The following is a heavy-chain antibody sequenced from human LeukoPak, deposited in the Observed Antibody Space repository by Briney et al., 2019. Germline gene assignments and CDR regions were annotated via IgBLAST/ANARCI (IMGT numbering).Heavy chain of an antibody. Sequence: ASVKVYCKASGYTFTSYAMHWVRQAPGQRLEWMGWINAGNGNTKYSQKFQGRVTITRDTSASTAYMELSSPRSEDTAVYYCARDFGGSYYLNFDYWGQGTLVTVSS. J-gene: IGHJ4*02. CDR3: ARDFGGSYYLNFDY. V-gene: IGHV1-3*01. CDR1: GYTFTSYA. CDR2: INAGNGNT. D-gene: IGHD1-26*01.